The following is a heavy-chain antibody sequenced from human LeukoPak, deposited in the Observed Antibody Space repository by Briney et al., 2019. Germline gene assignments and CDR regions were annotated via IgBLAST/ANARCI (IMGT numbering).Heavy chain of an antibody. CDR2: IKFDESEK. Sequence: GGSLRPSCAASGFTFSDYWMSWVRQAPGKGLGWVASIKFDESEKNYMDSVKGRFTISRDSAKSSLYLQMNSLRAEDTAVYFCARVTTNGYFEYWGQGSLVTVSP. CDR1: GFTFSDYW. CDR3: ARVTTNGYFEY. J-gene: IGHJ4*02. D-gene: IGHD1-1*01. V-gene: IGHV3-7*04.